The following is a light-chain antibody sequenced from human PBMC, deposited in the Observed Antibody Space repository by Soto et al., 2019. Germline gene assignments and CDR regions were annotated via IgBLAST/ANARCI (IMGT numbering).Light chain of an antibody. J-gene: IGKJ5*01. V-gene: IGKV1-5*03. CDR1: QSISSW. Sequence: DIQMTQSPSTLSASIGDRVTITCRASQSISSWLAWYQQKPGEAPKLLIYKASSLESGAPSRFSGSGSGTEFTLTISSLQPDDFATYYCQQYTSYPYTFGQGTRLEIK. CDR2: KAS. CDR3: QQYTSYPYT.